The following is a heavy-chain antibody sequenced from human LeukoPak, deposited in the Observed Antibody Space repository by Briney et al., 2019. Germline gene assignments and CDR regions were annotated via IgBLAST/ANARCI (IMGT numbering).Heavy chain of an antibody. CDR1: GGSISSYY. Sequence: SETLSLTCTVSGGSISSYYWSWIRQPAGKGLEWIGRIYTSGSTNYNPSLKSRVTISVDKSKNQFSLKLSSVTAADTAVYYCARDSGWYAGYYYYYMDVRGKGTTVTVSS. CDR2: IYTSGST. J-gene: IGHJ6*03. D-gene: IGHD6-19*01. V-gene: IGHV4-4*07. CDR3: ARDSGWYAGYYYYYMDV.